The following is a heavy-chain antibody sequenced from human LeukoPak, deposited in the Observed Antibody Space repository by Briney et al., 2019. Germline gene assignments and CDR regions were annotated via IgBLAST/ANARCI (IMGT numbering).Heavy chain of an antibody. CDR3: ARGSVAGAKGYYYYYYMDV. J-gene: IGHJ6*03. D-gene: IGHD6-19*01. V-gene: IGHV4-4*07. CDR1: GGSISSYY. Sequence: NASETLSLTCTVSGGSISSYYWSWIRQPAGKGLEWIGRIYTSGSTNYNPSLKSRVTMSVDTSKNQFSLKLSSVTAADTAVYYCARGSVAGAKGYYYYYYMDVWGKGTTVTISS. CDR2: IYTSGST.